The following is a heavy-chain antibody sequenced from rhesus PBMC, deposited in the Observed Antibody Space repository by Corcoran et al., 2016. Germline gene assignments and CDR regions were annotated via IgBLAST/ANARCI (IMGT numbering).Heavy chain of an antibody. D-gene: IGHD2-21*01. V-gene: IGHV1-111*02. CDR1: GYTFTDYY. Sequence: EVQLVQSGAEVKKPGASVKISCKASGYTFTDYYLHWVRPAPGQGLEWMGRVDPEDGEAIHSQKFQDRVTITADPSTDTAYMELSSLRAEDTAVYYCAPMVYCTGSGCGYWGQGVLVTVSS. CDR3: APMVYCTGSGCGY. J-gene: IGHJ4*01. CDR2: VDPEDGEA.